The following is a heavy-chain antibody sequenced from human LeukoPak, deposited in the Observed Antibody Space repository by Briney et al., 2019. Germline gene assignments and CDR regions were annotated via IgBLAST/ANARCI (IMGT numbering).Heavy chain of an antibody. CDR3: ARDYDSSGYYYLGAFDI. Sequence: GGSLRLSCAASGFTFSDYYMSWIRQAPGKGLEWVSYISSSGSTIYYADSVKGRFTISRYNAKNSLYLQMNSLRAEDTAVYYCARDYDSSGYYYLGAFDIWGQGTMVTVSS. V-gene: IGHV3-11*04. CDR2: ISSSGSTI. CDR1: GFTFSDYY. D-gene: IGHD3-22*01. J-gene: IGHJ3*02.